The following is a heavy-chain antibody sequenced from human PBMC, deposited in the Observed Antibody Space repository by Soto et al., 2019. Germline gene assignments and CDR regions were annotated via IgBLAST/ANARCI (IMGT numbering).Heavy chain of an antibody. V-gene: IGHV4-30-4*01. J-gene: IGHJ3*02. D-gene: IGHD3-16*02. CDR3: ARDLVSGGYRDGYDAFDI. CDR2: IYYSGST. CDR1: GGSISSGDYY. Sequence: QVQLQESGPGLVMPSQTLSLTCTVSGGSISSGDYYWSWIRQPPGKGLAWIGYIYYSGSTYYNPSLKSRVTISVETSKNQFSLKLSSVTAADTAVYYCARDLVSGGYRDGYDAFDIWGQGTMVTVSS.